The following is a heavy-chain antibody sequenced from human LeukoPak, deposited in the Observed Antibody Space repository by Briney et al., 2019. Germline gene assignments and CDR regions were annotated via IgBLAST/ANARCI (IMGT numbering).Heavy chain of an antibody. D-gene: IGHD5-18*01. Sequence: SQTLSLTCAISGDSVSRTDAGWNWIRQSPSRGLEWLGRIYYRSHWYGDDVLSMKSRITINPDTAKNQFSLQLNSVTAADTAVYYCVRDPAPETASTDAFDIWGQGTMVTVSS. CDR1: GDSVSRTDAG. J-gene: IGHJ3*02. V-gene: IGHV6-1*01. CDR3: VRDPAPETASTDAFDI. CDR2: IYYRSHWYG.